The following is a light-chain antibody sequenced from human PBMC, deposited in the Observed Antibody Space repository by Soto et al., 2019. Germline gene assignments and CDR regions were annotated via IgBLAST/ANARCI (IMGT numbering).Light chain of an antibody. CDR1: NSNIGRYS. J-gene: IGLJ1*01. CDR2: SND. CDR3: AAWDDSLNGPYV. V-gene: IGLV1-44*01. Sequence: QSVLTQPPSLSGTPGQRVTISCSGSNSNIGRYSVNWYQQFPGTAPKLLIYSNDQRPSGVPDRFSGSKSGTSASLAISGLQSEDEADYYCAAWDDSLNGPYVFGTGTKVTVL.